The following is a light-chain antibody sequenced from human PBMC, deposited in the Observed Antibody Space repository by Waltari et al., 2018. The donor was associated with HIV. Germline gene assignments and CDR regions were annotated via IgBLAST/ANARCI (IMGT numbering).Light chain of an antibody. J-gene: IGLJ1*01. CDR3: SSYTTGSTLVV. Sequence: QSALTQPASVSGSPGQSITISCTGTSSDVGGYHYVSWYQQFPGKAPILMISEVSNRPSGVSDRLSGSKSGNTASLTISGLQAEDEADYYCSSYTTGSTLVVFGTGTKVIVL. CDR1: SSDVGGYHY. V-gene: IGLV2-14*01. CDR2: EVS.